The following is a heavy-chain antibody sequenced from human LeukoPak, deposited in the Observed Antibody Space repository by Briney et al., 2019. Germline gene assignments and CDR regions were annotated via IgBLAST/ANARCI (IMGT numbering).Heavy chain of an antibody. Sequence: SETLSLTCTVSGYSISSGYYWGWIRQPPGKGLEWIGNIYHSGSTYYNPSLKSRVTISVDKSKNKFSLKLSSVTAADTAVYYCARETTENWFDPWGQGTLVTVSS. CDR1: GYSISSGYY. CDR2: IYHSGST. D-gene: IGHD4-11*01. J-gene: IGHJ5*02. V-gene: IGHV4-38-2*02. CDR3: ARETTENWFDP.